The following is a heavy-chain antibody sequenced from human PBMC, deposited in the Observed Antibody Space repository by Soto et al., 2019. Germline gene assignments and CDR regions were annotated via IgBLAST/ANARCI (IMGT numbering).Heavy chain of an antibody. CDR2: VGGSGGST. CDR3: ARATRGITMVRGVILKLTWLDP. D-gene: IGHD3-10*01. J-gene: IGHJ5*02. Sequence: GGSLGLSCAASGFTFSKYSMSWVRQAPGKGLEWVSGVGGSGGSTYYADSVKGRFTISRDNSKNTLYLQMGSLRAEDMAVYYCARATRGITMVRGVILKLTWLDPWGQGTLVTVSS. V-gene: IGHV3-23*01. CDR1: GFTFSKYS.